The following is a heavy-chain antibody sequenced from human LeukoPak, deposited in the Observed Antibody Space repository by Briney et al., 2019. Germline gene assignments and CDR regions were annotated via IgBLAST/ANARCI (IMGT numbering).Heavy chain of an antibody. D-gene: IGHD2-2*01. Sequence: GGSLRLSCAASGFTFSSYGMHWARQAPGKGLEWVAVISYDGSNKYYADSVKGRFTISRDNSKNTLYLQMNSLRAEDTAVYYCAGSEDIVVVPAAPGDWGQGTLVTVSS. J-gene: IGHJ4*02. V-gene: IGHV3-30*03. CDR1: GFTFSSYG. CDR2: ISYDGSNK. CDR3: AGSEDIVVVPAAPGD.